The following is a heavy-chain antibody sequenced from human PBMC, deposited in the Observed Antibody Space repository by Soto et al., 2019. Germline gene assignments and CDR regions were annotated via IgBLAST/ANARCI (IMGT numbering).Heavy chain of an antibody. J-gene: IGHJ4*02. V-gene: IGHV4-61*08. CDR2: VSSTGST. CDR1: GASVTSAGYY. Sequence: QLQESGPGLVRPSETLSLICTVSGASVTSAGYYWSWIRQPPGKGLEWIGYVSSTGSTIYNSALKSRVTMSLDMPKNQFSLRLDSVTAADTAVYYCARYCSNTNCYMLDYLGQGTLVTASS. CDR3: ARYCSNTNCYMLDY. D-gene: IGHD2-2*02.